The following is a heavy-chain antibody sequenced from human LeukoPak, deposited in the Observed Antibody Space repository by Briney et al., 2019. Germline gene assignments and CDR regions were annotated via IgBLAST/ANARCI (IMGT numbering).Heavy chain of an antibody. J-gene: IGHJ6*02. D-gene: IGHD2-2*01. Sequence: PGGSLRLSCAASGFTVSSNYMSWVRQAPGKGLEWVSVXXXGGSTYYADSVKGRFTISRDNSKNTLYLQMNSLRAEDTAVYYCARARDCSSTSCYPYYGMDVWGQGTTVTVSS. CDR3: ARARDCSSTSCYPYYGMDV. V-gene: IGHV3-53*01. CDR1: GFTVSSNY. CDR2: XXXGGST.